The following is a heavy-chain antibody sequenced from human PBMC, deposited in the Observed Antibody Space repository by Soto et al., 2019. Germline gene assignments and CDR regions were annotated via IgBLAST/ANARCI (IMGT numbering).Heavy chain of an antibody. CDR2: INPFGGRV. V-gene: IGHV1-46*01. CDR3: ARARIGTLNVLDY. J-gene: IGHJ4*02. Sequence: QVQLVQSGAEVKTPGASVTVSCKTSGYAFTDSFIHWLRQAPGHGLEWMGMINPFGGRVTYAQTSQGRVTMTKDTSANTVYLELNSLVPEQTGVYYCARARIGTLNVLDYWGQGTLVSVSS. D-gene: IGHD1-1*01. CDR1: GYAFTDSF.